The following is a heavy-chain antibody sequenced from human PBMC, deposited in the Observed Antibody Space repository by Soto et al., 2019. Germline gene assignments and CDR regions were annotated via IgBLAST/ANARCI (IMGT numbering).Heavy chain of an antibody. Sequence: LRLSCAASGFTFSDYYMSWIRQAPGKGLEWVSYISSSGSTIYYADSVKGRFTISRGNAKNSLYLQMNSLRAEDTAVYYCARDVYDILTGYYNGWFDPWGQGTLVTVSS. CDR3: ARDVYDILTGYYNGWFDP. CDR1: GFTFSDYY. D-gene: IGHD3-9*01. CDR2: ISSSGSTI. V-gene: IGHV3-11*01. J-gene: IGHJ5*02.